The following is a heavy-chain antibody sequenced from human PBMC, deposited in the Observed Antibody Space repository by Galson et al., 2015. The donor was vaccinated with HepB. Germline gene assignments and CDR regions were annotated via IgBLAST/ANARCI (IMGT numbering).Heavy chain of an antibody. Sequence: SVKVSCKVFGYTLTAISVHWLRQGPKKGLEWMGGLDPEKGETVYAQQFQGRVTVTEDISAETSYMELTSLRSDDTAVYFCATDDRRGDAFDFWGQGTMVTVSS. CDR1: GYTLTAIS. V-gene: IGHV1-24*01. CDR2: LDPEKGET. CDR3: ATDDRRGDAFDF. J-gene: IGHJ3*01.